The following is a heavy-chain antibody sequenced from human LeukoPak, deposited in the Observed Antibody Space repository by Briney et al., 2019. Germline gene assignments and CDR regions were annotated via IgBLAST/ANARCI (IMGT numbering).Heavy chain of an antibody. J-gene: IGHJ2*01. D-gene: IGHD6-19*01. CDR3: ARDSSGWYRYFDL. CDR2: IYYSGST. V-gene: IGHV4-61*01. Sequence: SETLSLTCTVSGGSISSSSYYWSWIRQPPGKGLEWIGYIYYSGSTNYNPSLKSRVTISLDTSKNQFSLKLSSVAAADTAVYYCARDSSGWYRYFDLWGRGTLVTVSS. CDR1: GGSISSSSYY.